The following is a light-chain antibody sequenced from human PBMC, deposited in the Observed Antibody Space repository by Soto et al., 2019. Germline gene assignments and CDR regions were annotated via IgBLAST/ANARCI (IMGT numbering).Light chain of an antibody. CDR1: QSVLYSSNNKNY. J-gene: IGKJ4*01. V-gene: IGKV4-1*01. CDR3: QQYDSTPLT. Sequence: DLVMTQSPDSLAVSLGERATINCKSSQSVLYSSNNKNYLAWYQQKPGQPPKLLIYWASTQESGVPDRFSGSGSGTDFTLTISSLQAEDVAVYYCQQYDSTPLTFGGGTKVEIK. CDR2: WAS.